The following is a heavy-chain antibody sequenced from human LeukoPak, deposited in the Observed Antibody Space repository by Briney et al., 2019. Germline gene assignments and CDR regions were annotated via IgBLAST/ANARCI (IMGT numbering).Heavy chain of an antibody. V-gene: IGHV3-15*01. CDR2: IKSKTDGGTT. CDR3: TTEGRIAVAGTFDY. Sequence: GGSLSLSCAASGFTFSNAWMSWVRHAPAKGLEWVGRIKSKTDGGTTDYAAPVKGRFTISRDDSKNTLYLQMNSLKTEDTAVYHCTTEGRIAVAGTFDYWGQGTLVTVSS. J-gene: IGHJ4*02. CDR1: GFTFSNAW. D-gene: IGHD6-19*01.